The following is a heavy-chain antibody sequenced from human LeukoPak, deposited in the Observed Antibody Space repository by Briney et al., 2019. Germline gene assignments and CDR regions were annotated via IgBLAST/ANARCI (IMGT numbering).Heavy chain of an antibody. CDR2: ILNNDIGGNA. CDR1: GFTFSSST. CDR3: VKEIKYVGATYLHS. V-gene: IGHV3-23*01. J-gene: IGHJ4*02. Sequence: GGSLRLSCTASGFTFSSSTMSWVRQAPGKRPEWVSGILNNDIGGNAYYAGAVKGRFTISRDDSKSTLYLEMNSLRAEDTAMYYCVKEIKYVGATYLHSWGQGTLVTVSS. D-gene: IGHD1-26*01.